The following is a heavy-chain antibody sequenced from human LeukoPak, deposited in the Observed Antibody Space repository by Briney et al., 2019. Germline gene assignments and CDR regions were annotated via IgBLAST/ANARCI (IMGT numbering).Heavy chain of an antibody. J-gene: IGHJ4*02. CDR2: ISSSSYYI. D-gene: IGHD2-8*02. CDR3: ARVSGLWWFPDF. Sequence: PGGSPRLSCAASGFTFSSYSMNWVRQAPGRGLEWVSSISSSSYYIYYADSVKGRFTISRDNANNSLFLQMSSLRAEDTAVYYCARVSGLWWFPDFWGQGTLVTASS. CDR1: GFTFSSYS. V-gene: IGHV3-21*01.